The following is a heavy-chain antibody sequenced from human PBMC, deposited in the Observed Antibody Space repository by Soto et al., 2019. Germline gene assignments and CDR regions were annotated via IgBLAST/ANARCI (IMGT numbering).Heavy chain of an antibody. CDR2: IYSGGST. CDR1: GFTVSRNY. D-gene: IGHD3-3*01. Sequence: EVQLVESGGGLVQPGGSLRLSCAASGFTVSRNYMSWVRQAPGKGLEWVSVIYSGGSTYYADSVKGRFTISRDNSKNTVYLEVNTVRAYDAGVSYCARQVGVDGASGFDPWGQGTLVTVSS. J-gene: IGHJ5*02. V-gene: IGHV3-66*04. CDR3: ARQVGVDGASGFDP.